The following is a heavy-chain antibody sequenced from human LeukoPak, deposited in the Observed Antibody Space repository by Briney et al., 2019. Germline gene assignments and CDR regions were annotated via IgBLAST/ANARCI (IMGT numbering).Heavy chain of an antibody. CDR3: AKTEKGSIAARPPFDY. CDR2: ISSSSSTT. CDR1: GFTFSSYS. V-gene: IGHV3-48*01. Sequence: GGSLRLSCAASGFTFSSYSMNWVRQAPGKGLEWVSYISSSSSTTYYADSVKGRFTISRDNSKNTLYLQMNSLRAEDTAVYYCAKTEKGSIAARPPFDYWGQGTLVTVSS. D-gene: IGHD6-6*01. J-gene: IGHJ4*02.